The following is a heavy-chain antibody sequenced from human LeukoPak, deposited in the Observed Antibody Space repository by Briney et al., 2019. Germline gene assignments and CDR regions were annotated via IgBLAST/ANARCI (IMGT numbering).Heavy chain of an antibody. CDR2: ISSSSSCI. J-gene: IGHJ5*02. CDR3: ARVAIAAAGTPNWFDP. CDR1: GFTFSSYS. Sequence: GGSLRLSCAASGFTFSSYSMNWVRQAPGKGLEWVSSISSSSSCIYYADSVKGRFTISRDNAKNSLYLQMNSLRAEDTAVYYCARVAIAAAGTPNWFDPWGQGTLVTVSS. V-gene: IGHV3-21*01. D-gene: IGHD6-13*01.